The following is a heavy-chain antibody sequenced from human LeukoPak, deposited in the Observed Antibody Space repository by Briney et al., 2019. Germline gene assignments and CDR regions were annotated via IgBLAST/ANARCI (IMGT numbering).Heavy chain of an antibody. CDR1: GFTFSSYA. J-gene: IGHJ4*02. V-gene: IGHV3-23*01. CDR3: AKVRSSWYLYYFDY. Sequence: GGSLRLSCAASGFTFSSYAMSWVRQAPGKGLEWVSAISGSGGSTYYADSVKGRFTISRDNSKNTLYLRMNSLRAEDTAVYYCAKVRSSWYLYYFDYWGQGTLVTVSS. CDR2: ISGSGGST. D-gene: IGHD6-13*01.